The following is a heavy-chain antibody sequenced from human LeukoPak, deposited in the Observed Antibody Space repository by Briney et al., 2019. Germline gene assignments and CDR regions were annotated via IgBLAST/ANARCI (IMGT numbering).Heavy chain of an antibody. CDR3: AREGRYSSSSYYFDY. CDR1: GFTFSSYG. CDR2: IWYDGSNK. V-gene: IGHV3-33*01. Sequence: PGGSLRLSCAASGFTFSSYGMHWVRQAPGKGLEWVAVIWYDGSNKYYADSVKGRFTISRDNSKNTLYLQMNSQRAEDTAVYYCAREGRYSSSSYYFDYWGQGTLVTVSS. D-gene: IGHD6-6*01. J-gene: IGHJ4*02.